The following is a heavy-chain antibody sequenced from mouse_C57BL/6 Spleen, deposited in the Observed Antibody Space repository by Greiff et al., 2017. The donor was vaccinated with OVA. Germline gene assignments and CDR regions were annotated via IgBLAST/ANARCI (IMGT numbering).Heavy chain of an antibody. CDR1: GYTFTAYE. D-gene: IGHD2-4*01. V-gene: IGHV1-15*01. J-gene: IGHJ4*01. CDR3: TRRRLRYNARDY. Sequence: QVQLQQSGAELVRPGASVTLSCKASGYTFTAYEMHWVKQTPVHGLEWIGAIDPETGGTAYNQKFKGKAILTADKSSSTAYMELRSLTSEDTAVYYCTRRRLRYNARDYWGQGTSVTVAS. CDR2: IDPETGGT.